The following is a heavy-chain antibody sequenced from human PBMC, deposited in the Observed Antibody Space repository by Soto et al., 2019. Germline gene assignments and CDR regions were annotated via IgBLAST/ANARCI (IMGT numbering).Heavy chain of an antibody. J-gene: IGHJ4*02. CDR2: IYWDDDK. CDR3: AHRILRTVFGLVTTTAIYFDF. V-gene: IGHV2-5*02. CDR1: GFSLTTSGVG. D-gene: IGHD3-3*01. Sequence: QITLNESGPTVVKPAETLTLTCTFSGFSLTTSGVGVGWISQSPGKAPEWLALIYWDDDKRYSASLKSRFTITKDISKNQVVLTMASVDPADTATYYCAHRILRTVFGLVTTTAIYFDFWGQGTPVVVSS.